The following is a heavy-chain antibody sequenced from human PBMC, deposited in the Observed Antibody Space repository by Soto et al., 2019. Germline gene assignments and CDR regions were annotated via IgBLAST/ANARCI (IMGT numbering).Heavy chain of an antibody. J-gene: IGHJ6*03. CDR2: IIPILGIA. Sequence: QVQLVQSGAEVKKPGSSVKVSCKASGGTFSSYTISWVRQAPGQGLEWMGRIIPILGIANYAQKFQGRVTITADKSTSTAYMELSSLRSEDTAVYYCARSLYCSGGSCYYYYYYMDVWGKGTTFTVSS. D-gene: IGHD2-15*01. V-gene: IGHV1-69*02. CDR3: ARSLYCSGGSCYYYYYYMDV. CDR1: GGTFSSYT.